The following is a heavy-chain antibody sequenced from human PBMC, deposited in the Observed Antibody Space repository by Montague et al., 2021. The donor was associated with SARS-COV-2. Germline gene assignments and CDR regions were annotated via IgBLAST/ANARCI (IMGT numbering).Heavy chain of an antibody. CDR1: GGSFSGYY. V-gene: IGHV4-34*01. CDR2: INHSGST. J-gene: IGHJ4*02. Sequence: SETLSLTCAVYGGSFSGYYWNWIRQAPGKGLEWIGEINHSGSTNYNPSLESRVTMSMDTPKNQFSLKLTSVTAADTAVYFCARGITTAGKWGQGTLVTVSS. CDR3: ARGITTAGK. D-gene: IGHD1-1*01.